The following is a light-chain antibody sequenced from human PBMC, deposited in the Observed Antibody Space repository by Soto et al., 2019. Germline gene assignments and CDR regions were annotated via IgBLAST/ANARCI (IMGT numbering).Light chain of an antibody. CDR3: SSYTSTHSYV. CDR2: DVS. J-gene: IGLJ1*01. Sequence: QSALTQPASVSGSPGQSIAISCTGTSSDVGGYTYVSWYQQHPGKAPKLMIYDVSSRPSGVSDRFSGSKSGNTASLTISGLQSEDDADYYCSSYTSTHSYVFGTGTKVTVL. CDR1: SSDVGGYTY. V-gene: IGLV2-14*01.